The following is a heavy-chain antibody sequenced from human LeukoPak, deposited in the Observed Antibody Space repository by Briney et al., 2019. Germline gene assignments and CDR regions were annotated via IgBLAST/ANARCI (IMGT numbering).Heavy chain of an antibody. D-gene: IGHD2/OR15-2a*01. J-gene: IGHJ3*02. V-gene: IGHV4-30-4*01. CDR2: IYYSGST. Sequence: SQTLSLTRTVSGGSISSGDYYWSWIRQPPGKGLEWIGYIYYSGSTYYNPSLKSRVTISVDTSKNQFSLKLSSVTAADTAVYYCARTTFYEKGFDIWGQGTMVTVSS. CDR3: ARTTFYEKGFDI. CDR1: GGSISSGDYY.